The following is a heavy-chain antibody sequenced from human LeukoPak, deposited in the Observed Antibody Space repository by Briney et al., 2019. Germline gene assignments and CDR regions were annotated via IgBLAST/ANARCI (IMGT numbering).Heavy chain of an antibody. J-gene: IGHJ4*02. D-gene: IGHD4-23*01. Sequence: SETLSLTCTVSGASVSSYYWGWIRQPAGKGLEWIGRIYTSGNTNYSPSLKSRVTISRDTSKNQFSLRLTSVTAADTAVYYCARDYGGNYHFDYWGQGTLVTVSS. CDR2: IYTSGNT. CDR3: ARDYGGNYHFDY. CDR1: GASVSSYY. V-gene: IGHV4-4*07.